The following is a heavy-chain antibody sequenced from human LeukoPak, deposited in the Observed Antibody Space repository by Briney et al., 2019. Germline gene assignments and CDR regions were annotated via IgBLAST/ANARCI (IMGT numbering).Heavy chain of an antibody. CDR3: ARGLLGAVNTFDY. D-gene: IGHD3-16*01. CDR1: GFTFSSHW. Sequence: PGGSLRLSCAASGFTFSSHWMTWVRQPPGKGLEWVATTKHDGGEKHYVDSVKGRFTISRDNAENSMYLQMNSPRVEDTAVYYCARGLLGAVNTFDYWGQGTLVTVSS. J-gene: IGHJ4*02. V-gene: IGHV3-7*05. CDR2: TKHDGGEK.